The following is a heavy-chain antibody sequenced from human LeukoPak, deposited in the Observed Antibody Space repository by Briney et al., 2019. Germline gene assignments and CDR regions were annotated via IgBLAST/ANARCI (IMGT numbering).Heavy chain of an antibody. CDR2: IYSGGST. CDR1: GGSISSYY. D-gene: IGHD1-26*01. Sequence: SETLSLPCTVSGGSISSYYWSWIRQPAGKGLEWIGRIYSGGSTNYNPSLESRVTMSVDSSNNQFSLKLSSVTAADTAVFYCARENTGSYREFDYWGQGTLVTVSS. CDR3: ARENTGSYREFDY. J-gene: IGHJ4*02. V-gene: IGHV4-4*07.